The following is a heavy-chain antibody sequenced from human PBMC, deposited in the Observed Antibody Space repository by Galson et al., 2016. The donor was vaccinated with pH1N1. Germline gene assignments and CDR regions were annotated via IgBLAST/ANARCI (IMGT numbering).Heavy chain of an antibody. Sequence: SVKVSCKASGYTLTSYDINWVRQATGQGLEWMGWMNPNNGNADYAPKFQGRVILTRNASINTAYMELSSLTSEDTAVYYCARGPVYWYFDLWGRGTPVIVSS. CDR3: ARGPVYWYFDL. V-gene: IGHV1-8*01. CDR2: MNPNNGNA. J-gene: IGHJ2*01. CDR1: GYTLTSYD.